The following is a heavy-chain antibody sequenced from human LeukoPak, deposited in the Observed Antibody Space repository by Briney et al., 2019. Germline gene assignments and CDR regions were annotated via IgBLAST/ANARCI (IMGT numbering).Heavy chain of an antibody. J-gene: IGHJ6*04. V-gene: IGHV3-15*01. CDR3: TTVLQAYCSGGSCYSEP. Sequence: PGGSLRLSCAASGFTFSNAWMSWVRQAPGKGLEWVGRIKSKTDGGTTDYAAPVKGRFTISRDDSKNTLYLQMNSLKTEDTAVYYCTTVLQAYCSGGSCYSEPWGKGTTVTVSS. CDR1: GFTFSNAW. D-gene: IGHD2-15*01. CDR2: IKSKTDGGTT.